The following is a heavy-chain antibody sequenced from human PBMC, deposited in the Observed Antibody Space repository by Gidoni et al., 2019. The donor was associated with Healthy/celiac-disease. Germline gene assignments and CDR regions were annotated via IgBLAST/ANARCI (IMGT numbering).Heavy chain of an antibody. CDR2: ISAYNGNT. Sequence: QVQLVQSGAEVKKPGASVKVSCKASGYTFTSYGISWVRQAPGHGLEWMGWISAYNGNTNYAPKLQGRVTMTTDTSTSTAYMELRSLRSDDTAVYYCARVYYYDSSGYYYYYYMDVWGKGTTVTVSS. J-gene: IGHJ6*03. V-gene: IGHV1-18*01. D-gene: IGHD3-22*01. CDR3: ARVYYYDSSGYYYYYYMDV. CDR1: GYTFTSYG.